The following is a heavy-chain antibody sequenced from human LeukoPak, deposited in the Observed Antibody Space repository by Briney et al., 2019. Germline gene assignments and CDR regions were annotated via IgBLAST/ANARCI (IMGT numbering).Heavy chain of an antibody. CDR3: ARAPQLTTNDYGDYAFYYYYGMDV. CDR1: GYTFTIYD. D-gene: IGHD4-17*01. Sequence: RASVTVSFTASGYTFTIYDINCVRHATRQGLERMGWMNPNSGNTGYAQKFQGRVTMTRNTSISTAYMELSSLRSEDTAVYYCARAPQLTTNDYGDYAFYYYYGMDVWGQGTTVTVSS. CDR2: MNPNSGNT. J-gene: IGHJ6*02. V-gene: IGHV1-8*01.